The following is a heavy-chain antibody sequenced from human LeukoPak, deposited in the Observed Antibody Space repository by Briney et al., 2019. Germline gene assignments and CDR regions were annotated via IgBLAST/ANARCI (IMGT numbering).Heavy chain of an antibody. J-gene: IGHJ4*02. CDR3: AKDIVVVPAASGCDY. CDR1: GFTFSSYS. Sequence: GGSLRLSCAASGFTFSSYSMNWVRQAPGKGLEWVSAISGSGGSTYYADSVKGRFTISRDSSKNTLYLQMNSLRAEDTAVYYCAKDIVVVPAASGCDYWGQGTLVTVSS. CDR2: ISGSGGST. V-gene: IGHV3-23*01. D-gene: IGHD2-2*01.